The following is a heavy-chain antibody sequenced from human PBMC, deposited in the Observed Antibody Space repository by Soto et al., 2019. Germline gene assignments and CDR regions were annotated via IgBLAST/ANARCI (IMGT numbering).Heavy chain of an antibody. Sequence: PGGSLRLSCAASGFTFSSYSMNWVRQAPGKGLEWVSYISSSSSTIYYADSVKGRFTISRDNAKNSLYLQMNSLRDEDTAVYYCARDRDSSGYYYFRHYYYYGMDVWGQGTTVTVSS. D-gene: IGHD3-22*01. CDR1: GFTFSSYS. CDR2: ISSSSSTI. CDR3: ARDRDSSGYYYFRHYYYYGMDV. V-gene: IGHV3-48*02. J-gene: IGHJ6*02.